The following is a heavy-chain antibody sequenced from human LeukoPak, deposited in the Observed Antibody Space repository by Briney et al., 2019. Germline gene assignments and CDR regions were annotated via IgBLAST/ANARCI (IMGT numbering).Heavy chain of an antibody. CDR1: GFTFSSYC. J-gene: IGHJ4*02. CDR3: ARLPIHGSGSFSY. Sequence: GGSLRLSCAASGFTFSSYCMSWVRQAPGKGLEWVANIKYDGSKKYYVDSVKGRFTISRDKPTNPLYLQMNSLRAEETAVYYCARLPIHGSGSFSYWGQRTLVTVSS. CDR2: IKYDGSKK. V-gene: IGHV3-7*03. D-gene: IGHD3-10*01.